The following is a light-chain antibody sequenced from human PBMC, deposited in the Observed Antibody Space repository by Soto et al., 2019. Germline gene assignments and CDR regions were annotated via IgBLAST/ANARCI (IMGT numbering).Light chain of an antibody. V-gene: IGKV3-15*01. CDR1: QSVRNN. Sequence: EVVMTHSPATLSVSPGERATLSSNASQSVRNNLVWYLQKPGQAPRPIIYDATTRATGIPVRFSGSGSGTEFTLTISSLQSEDVGVYYCQQYDNWPPKTFGGGTKVDIK. J-gene: IGKJ4*01. CDR3: QQYDNWPPKT. CDR2: DAT.